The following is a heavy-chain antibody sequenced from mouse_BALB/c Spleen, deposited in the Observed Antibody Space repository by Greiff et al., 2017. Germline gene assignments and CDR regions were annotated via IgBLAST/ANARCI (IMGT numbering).Heavy chain of an antibody. Sequence: EVQLVESGGGLVQPGGSRKLSCAASGFTFSSFGMHWVRQAPEKGLEWVAYISSGSSTIYYADTVKGRFTISRDNPKNTLFLQMTSLRSEDTAMYYCASGSSYVYAMDYWGQGTSVTVSS. V-gene: IGHV5-17*02. D-gene: IGHD1-1*01. CDR3: ASGSSYVYAMDY. CDR1: GFTFSSFG. J-gene: IGHJ4*01. CDR2: ISSGSSTI.